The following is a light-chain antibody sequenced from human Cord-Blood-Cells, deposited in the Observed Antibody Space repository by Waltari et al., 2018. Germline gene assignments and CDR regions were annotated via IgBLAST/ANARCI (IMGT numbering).Light chain of an antibody. CDR2: DAS. CDR3: QQRSNWPPT. J-gene: IGKJ2*01. Sequence: EIVLTQSPATLSWSPVERATLTCRASQSVSSYLAWYQQKPGQAPRLLIYDASNRATGIPARFSGSGSGTDFTLTISSLEPEDFAVYYCQQRSNWPPTFGQGTKLEI. CDR1: QSVSSY. V-gene: IGKV3-11*01.